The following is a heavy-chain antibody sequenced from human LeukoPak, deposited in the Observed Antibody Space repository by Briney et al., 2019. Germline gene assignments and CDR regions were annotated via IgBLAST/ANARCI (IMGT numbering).Heavy chain of an antibody. J-gene: IGHJ4*02. Sequence: SETLSLTCAVYGGSFSGYYWSWIRQPPGKGLEWIGEINHSGDTNSNPSLKSRVTISVDTAKNQFSLKLSSVTAADTAVYYCARRVPTLDYWGQGTLVTVSS. V-gene: IGHV4-34*01. D-gene: IGHD4/OR15-4a*01. CDR3: ARRVPTLDY. CDR2: INHSGDT. CDR1: GGSFSGYY.